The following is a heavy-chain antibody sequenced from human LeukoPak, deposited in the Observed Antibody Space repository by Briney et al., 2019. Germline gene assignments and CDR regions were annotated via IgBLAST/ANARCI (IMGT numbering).Heavy chain of an antibody. CDR2: IKSKTDGGTT. CDR1: GFTFSDHY. V-gene: IGHV3-15*01. J-gene: IGHJ4*02. Sequence: GGSLRLSCAASGFTFSDHYMDWVRQAPGRGLEWVGRIKSKTDGGTTDYAAPVKGRFTISRDDSKNTVYLQMNSLKTEDTAVYYCATDIPVWSGYEYFDYWGQGTLVTVSS. D-gene: IGHD3-3*01. CDR3: ATDIPVWSGYEYFDY.